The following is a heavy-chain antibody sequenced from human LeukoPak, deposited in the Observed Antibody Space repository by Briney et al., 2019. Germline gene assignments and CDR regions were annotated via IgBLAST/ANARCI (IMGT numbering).Heavy chain of an antibody. CDR3: ARVRPMIVQVDY. Sequence: ASVTVSCKASGYTFTSYGISWVRQAPGQGLEWMGWISAYNGNTNYAQKLQGRVTLTTDTSTSTAYMELRSLRSDDTAVYYCARVRPMIVQVDYWGQGTLVTVSS. D-gene: IGHD3-22*01. V-gene: IGHV1-18*04. J-gene: IGHJ4*02. CDR2: ISAYNGNT. CDR1: GYTFTSYG.